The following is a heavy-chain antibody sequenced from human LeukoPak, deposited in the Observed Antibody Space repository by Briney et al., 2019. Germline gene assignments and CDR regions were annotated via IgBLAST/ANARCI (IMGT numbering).Heavy chain of an antibody. J-gene: IGHJ4*02. D-gene: IGHD1-26*01. CDR3: TTVNLVGATGFDY. Sequence: GGSLRLSCAASGFTFSNAWMSWVRQAPGKGLEWVGRIKSKTDGGTTDYAAPVKGRFTISRDDSKNTLYLQMNSLKTEDTAVYYCTTVNLVGATGFDYWGQGTLVTVSS. V-gene: IGHV3-15*01. CDR1: GFTFSNAW. CDR2: IKSKTDGGTT.